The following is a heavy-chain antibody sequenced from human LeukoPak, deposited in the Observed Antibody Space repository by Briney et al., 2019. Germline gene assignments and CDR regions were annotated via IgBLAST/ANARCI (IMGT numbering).Heavy chain of an antibody. CDR2: IYHSGST. V-gene: IGHV4-38-2*02. CDR1: GYSISSGYY. J-gene: IGHJ4*02. Sequence: KASETLSLTCTISGYSISSGYYWGWIRQPPGKGLEWIGSIYHSGSTYYNPSLKSRVTISLDTSENQFSLKLSSVTAADTAVYYCARDLYSSGWGYFDYWGQGTLVNVSS. CDR3: ARDLYSSGWGYFDY. D-gene: IGHD6-19*01.